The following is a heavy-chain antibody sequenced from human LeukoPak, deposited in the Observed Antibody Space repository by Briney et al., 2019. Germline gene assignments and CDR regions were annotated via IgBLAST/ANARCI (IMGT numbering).Heavy chain of an antibody. Sequence: GGSLRLSCAASGFTFSDYYMSWIRQAPGKGLEWVSYISSSGSTIYYADSVKGRVTISRDNAKNSLYLQMNSLRAEDTAVYYCARDPYGSGSIYYYYGMDVWGQGTTVTVSS. CDR2: ISSSGSTI. V-gene: IGHV3-11*01. CDR1: GFTFSDYY. J-gene: IGHJ6*02. D-gene: IGHD3-10*01. CDR3: ARDPYGSGSIYYYYGMDV.